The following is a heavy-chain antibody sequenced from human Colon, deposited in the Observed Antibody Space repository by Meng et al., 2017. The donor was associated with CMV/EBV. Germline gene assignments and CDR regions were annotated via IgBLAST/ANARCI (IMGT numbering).Heavy chain of an antibody. V-gene: IGHV1-2*06. D-gene: IGHD3-22*01. J-gene: IGHJ4*02. Sequence: YTFRAVYMHWVRQAPGQGLEWVGRINPNNGNTKYAQKFQGRVSMTRDTSISTAYMELTSLRSDDTAVYFCARDFSGRLADDSTGFFSFWGQGTLVTVSS. CDR3: ARDFSGRLADDSTGFFSF. CDR1: YTFRAVY. CDR2: INPNNGNT.